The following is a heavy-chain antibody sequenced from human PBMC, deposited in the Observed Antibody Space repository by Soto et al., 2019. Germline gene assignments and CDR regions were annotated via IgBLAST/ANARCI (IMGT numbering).Heavy chain of an antibody. CDR2: TYYSGST. CDR1: GGSISSGGYY. V-gene: IGHV4-61*08. Sequence: SETLSLTCTVSGGSISSGGYYWSWIRQHPGKGLEWIGYTYYSGSTNYNPSLKSRVTISVDTSKNQFSLKLSSVTAADTAVYYCARVWGGAFDFWGQGTTVTVSS. D-gene: IGHD3-10*01. J-gene: IGHJ3*01. CDR3: ARVWGGAFDF.